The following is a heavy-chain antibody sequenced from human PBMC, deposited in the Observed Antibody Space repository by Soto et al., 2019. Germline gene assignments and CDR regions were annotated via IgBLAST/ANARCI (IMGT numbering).Heavy chain of an antibody. J-gene: IGHJ4*02. CDR1: CASVSSGSYY. CDR2: IYYTGST. CDR3: ARAGRYTASY. V-gene: IGHV4-61*01. D-gene: IGHD1-20*01. Sequence: SETLSLTCTVSCASVSSGSYYWSWIRRPPGKGLEWIGYIYYTGSTTYNPSLKSRVTMSVDTSKNQFSLRLTSVTAADTAIYYCARAGRYTASYWGQGALVTVSS.